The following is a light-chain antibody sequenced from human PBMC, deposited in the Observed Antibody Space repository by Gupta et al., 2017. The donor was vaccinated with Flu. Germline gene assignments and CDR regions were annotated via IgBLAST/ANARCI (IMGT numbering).Light chain of an antibody. V-gene: IGKV1-39*01. Sequence: SLSASVGDRVTITCRASQSISYYLDWYQQKPGQAPKPLIYAASTRQSGIPARFSGSGSGTDFTLTISSLQSEDFAAYYCQQNNNSPPCTFGPGTKVEIK. CDR2: AAS. CDR3: QQNNNSPPCT. CDR1: QSISYY. J-gene: IGKJ1*01.